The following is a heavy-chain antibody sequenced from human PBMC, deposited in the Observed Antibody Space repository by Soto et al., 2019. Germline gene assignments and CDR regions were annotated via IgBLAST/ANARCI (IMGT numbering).Heavy chain of an antibody. CDR3: ARVWGTMIEAAFDI. Sequence: ASVKVSCKASGGTFSSYAISWVRQAPGQGLEWMGGIIPIFGTANYAQKFQGRVTITADESTSTAYMELSSLRSEDTAVYYWARVWGTMIEAAFDIWGQGTMVTVSS. V-gene: IGHV1-69*13. CDR1: GGTFSSYA. D-gene: IGHD3-22*01. J-gene: IGHJ3*02. CDR2: IIPIFGTA.